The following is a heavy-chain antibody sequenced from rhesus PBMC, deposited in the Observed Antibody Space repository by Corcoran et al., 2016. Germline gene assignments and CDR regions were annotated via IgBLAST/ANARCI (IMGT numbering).Heavy chain of an antibody. J-gene: IGHJ4*01. CDR1: GYSRRSGYY. Sequence: QVQLQEWGPGLAKPSARLSLVCVVSGYSRRSGYYWGGVPCTPAKGLGYIGYISGSSGSTYNNPSLKSRVTISKDTSKNLLSLKLSSVTAADTAVYYCARSYYYSGSSFDYWGQGVLVTVSS. D-gene: IGHD3-16*01. CDR2: ISGSSGST. V-gene: IGHV4-99*01. CDR3: ARSYYYSGSSFDY.